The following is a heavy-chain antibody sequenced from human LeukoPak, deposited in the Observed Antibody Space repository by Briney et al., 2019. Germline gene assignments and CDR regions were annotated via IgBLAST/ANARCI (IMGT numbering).Heavy chain of an antibody. V-gene: IGHV1-18*01. Sequence: APVKVSSKASGSPFTTYGISWVRQAPGPGLEWMGWISACNGNTNYAQKLQGRVTMTTDTSTSTAYMELRSLRSADTAVYYCARDTPFEVTPTDPCDYGGQGTLVTVSS. CDR3: ARDTPFEVTPTDPCDY. J-gene: IGHJ4*02. D-gene: IGHD4-23*01. CDR1: GSPFTTYG. CDR2: ISACNGNT.